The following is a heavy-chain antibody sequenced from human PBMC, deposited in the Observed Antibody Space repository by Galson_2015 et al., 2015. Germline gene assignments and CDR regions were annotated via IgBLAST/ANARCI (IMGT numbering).Heavy chain of an antibody. Sequence: ASVKVSCKASGYTFTSFDINWVRQATGQGLEWMGWMNPNSGNTGYAQKFQGRVTMTRNPSISTAYMELSSLRSEDTAVYYCARAYCSGGTCYGFDFWGQGSQVTVSS. CDR1: GYTFTSFD. D-gene: IGHD2-15*01. J-gene: IGHJ4*02. V-gene: IGHV1-8*01. CDR3: ARAYCSGGTCYGFDF. CDR2: MNPNSGNT.